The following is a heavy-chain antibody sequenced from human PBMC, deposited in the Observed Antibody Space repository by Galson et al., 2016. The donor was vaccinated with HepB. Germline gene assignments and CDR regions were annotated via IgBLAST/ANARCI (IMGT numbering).Heavy chain of an antibody. CDR2: TYYRAKWDN. CDR1: GDSVSSNSAA. J-gene: IGHJ3*02. Sequence: CAISGDSVSSNSAAWNWIRQSPSRGLERLGRTYYRAKWDNYYGESVKSRITINPDTSKNQFSLQLNYVTPEATAVYYCARTIPVAGIEGFDTWGQGTMVTVSS. D-gene: IGHD6-19*01. V-gene: IGHV6-1*01. CDR3: ARTIPVAGIEGFDT.